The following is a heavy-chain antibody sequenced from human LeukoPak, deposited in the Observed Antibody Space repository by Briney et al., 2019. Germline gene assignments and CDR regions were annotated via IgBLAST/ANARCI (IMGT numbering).Heavy chain of an antibody. Sequence: ASVKVSCKASGYTFTSNYMHWVRQAPGQGLEWMGLINPSGSSTLYAQKFQGRVTMTRDMSTTTDYMELSSLRSDDTAVYYCAKDLWSVVTLTLDYWGQGTLVIVSS. CDR1: GYTFTSNY. CDR2: INPSGSST. CDR3: AKDLWSVVTLTLDY. J-gene: IGHJ4*02. D-gene: IGHD2-21*02. V-gene: IGHV1-46*01.